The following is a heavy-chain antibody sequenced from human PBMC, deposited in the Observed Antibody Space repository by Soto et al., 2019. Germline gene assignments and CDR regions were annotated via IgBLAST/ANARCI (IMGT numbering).Heavy chain of an antibody. CDR2: INHSGST. D-gene: IGHD2-15*01. CDR3: ARLRRGYCSGGSCYYYFDY. V-gene: IGHV4-34*01. CDR1: GGSFSGYY. J-gene: IGHJ4*02. Sequence: SETLSLTCAVYGGSFSGYYWSWIRQPPGKGLEWIGEINHSGSTNYNPSLKSRVTISVDTSKNQFSLKLSSVTAADTAVYYCARLRRGYCSGGSCYYYFDYWGQGTLVTVSS.